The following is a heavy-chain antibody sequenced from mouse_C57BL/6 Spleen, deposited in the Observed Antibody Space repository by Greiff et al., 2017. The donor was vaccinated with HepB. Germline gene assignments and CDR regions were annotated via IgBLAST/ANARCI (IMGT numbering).Heavy chain of an antibody. CDR2: IYPRSGNT. CDR3: ERGDSSGYKDNFDY. CDR1: GYTFTSYG. V-gene: IGHV1-81*01. D-gene: IGHD3-2*02. J-gene: IGHJ2*01. Sequence: QVQLQQSGAELARPGASVKLSCKASGYTFTSYGISWVKQRTGQGLEWIGEIYPRSGNTYYNEKFKGKATLTADKSSSTAYMELRSLTSEDSAVYYCERGDSSGYKDNFDYWGQGTTLTVSS.